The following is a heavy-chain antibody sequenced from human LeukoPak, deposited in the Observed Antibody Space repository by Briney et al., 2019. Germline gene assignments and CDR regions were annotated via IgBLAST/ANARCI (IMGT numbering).Heavy chain of an antibody. Sequence: SETLSLTCTVSGGSISSYYWSWIRQPAGKGLEWIGRIYTSGRTNYNPSLKSRVTMSVDTSKNQFSLKLSSVTAADTAVYYCARDLGSGSYTWFDPWGQGTLVTVSS. D-gene: IGHD3-10*01. J-gene: IGHJ5*02. CDR1: GGSISSYY. V-gene: IGHV4-4*07. CDR2: IYTSGRT. CDR3: ARDLGSGSYTWFDP.